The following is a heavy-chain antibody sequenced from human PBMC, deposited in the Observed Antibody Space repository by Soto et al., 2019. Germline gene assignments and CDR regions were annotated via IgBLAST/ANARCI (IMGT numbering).Heavy chain of an antibody. CDR3: ARESIVVVTATVDIVYNYSGLDV. CDR2: IDPSGGST. J-gene: IGHJ6*02. CDR1: GYTFTNYY. V-gene: IGHV1-46*01. Sequence: QVQLLQSGAEVKKPGASVKVSCKASGYTFTNYYIHWVRQAPGQGLEWMGIIDPSGGSTTYAQKFQGRVTMTRDTSTSTVYMELSSLRSEDTALYYCARESIVVVTATVDIVYNYSGLDVWGQGTTVTVSS. D-gene: IGHD2-21*02.